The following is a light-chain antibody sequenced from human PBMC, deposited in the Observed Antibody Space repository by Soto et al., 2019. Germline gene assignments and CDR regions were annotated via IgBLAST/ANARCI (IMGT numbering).Light chain of an antibody. CDR2: AAS. Sequence: DITMTQSPSSLSASVGDRVTITCRASQGISNYLAWYQQKPGKVPKLLIYAASTLQSGVPSRFSGSGSGTDFTLTISSLQPEDVATYYCQKYNSAPSITFGQGTRLEIK. CDR1: QGISNY. V-gene: IGKV1-27*01. J-gene: IGKJ5*01. CDR3: QKYNSAPSIT.